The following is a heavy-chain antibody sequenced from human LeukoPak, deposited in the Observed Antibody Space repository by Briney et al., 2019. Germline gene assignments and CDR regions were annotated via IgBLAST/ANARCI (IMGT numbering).Heavy chain of an antibody. CDR2: IYTSGST. J-gene: IGHJ4*02. D-gene: IGHD6-19*01. CDR1: GGSISSYH. CDR3: GGADGWYYFDY. V-gene: IGHV4-4*07. Sequence: SETLALTCTVSGGSISSYHWSWIRQPAGKGLERIGRIYTSGSTNYNPSLKSRGTISVEKSKKQFSLKLSHLPAADPAVFYCGGADGWYYFDYWGEGTLGTVSS.